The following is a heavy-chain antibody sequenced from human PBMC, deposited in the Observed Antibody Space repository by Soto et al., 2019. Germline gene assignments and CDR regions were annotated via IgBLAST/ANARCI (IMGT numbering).Heavy chain of an antibody. CDR2: IWLDGSNK. Sequence: GSLRLSCAASGFTFSRYGMHWVRQAPGEGLERVAVIWLDGSNKYYADSVKCRFPISRDNSKNTQYLQVNSLRAEDTAVHYCAKELTTVTTLDYWGQGTLVTVSS. CDR3: AKELTTVTTLDY. J-gene: IGHJ4*02. D-gene: IGHD4-17*01. CDR1: GFTFSRYG. V-gene: IGHV3-33*06.